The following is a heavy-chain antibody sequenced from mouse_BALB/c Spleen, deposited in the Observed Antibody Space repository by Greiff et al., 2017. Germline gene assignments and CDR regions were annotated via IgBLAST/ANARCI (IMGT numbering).Heavy chain of an antibody. Sequence: EVQRVESGGGLVQPGGSMKLSCVASGFTFSNYWMNWVRQSPEKGLEWVAEIRLKSNNYATHYAESVKGRFTISRDDSKSSVYLQMNNLRAEDTGIYYCTRVTTSFSNAMDYWGQGTSVTVSS. CDR3: TRVTTSFSNAMDY. CDR1: GFTFSNYW. D-gene: IGHD2-3*01. CDR2: IRLKSNNYAT. V-gene: IGHV6-6*02. J-gene: IGHJ4*01.